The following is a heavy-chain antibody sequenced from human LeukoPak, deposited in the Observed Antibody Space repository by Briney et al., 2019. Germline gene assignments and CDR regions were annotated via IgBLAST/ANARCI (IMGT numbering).Heavy chain of an antibody. CDR2: ISTYNDNT. Sequence: ASVKVSCKASGYTFSSYDIIWVRQAPGQGLEWMGWISTYNDNTNYAQKLQGRISMTTDTSTSTAYMELRSLRSDDTAVYYCARDRCSSTSCYLLAPLGSSPDAFDIWGQGTMVTV. J-gene: IGHJ3*02. V-gene: IGHV1-18*01. CDR3: ARDRCSSTSCYLLAPLGSSPDAFDI. D-gene: IGHD2-2*01. CDR1: GYTFSSYD.